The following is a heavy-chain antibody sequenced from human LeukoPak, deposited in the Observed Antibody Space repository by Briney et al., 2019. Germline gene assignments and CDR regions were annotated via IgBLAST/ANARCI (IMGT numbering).Heavy chain of an antibody. D-gene: IGHD2-15*01. CDR3: AKASLVVDYYYYYGMDV. J-gene: IGHJ6*02. CDR1: GFTFDDYA. CDR2: ISWNSGSI. Sequence: GGSLRLSCAASGFTFDDYAMRWVRHAPGKGLEWVSGISWNSGSIGYADSVKGRFTISRDNAKNSLYLQMNSLRAEDTALYYCAKASLVVDYYYYYGMDVWGQGTTVTVSS. V-gene: IGHV3-9*01.